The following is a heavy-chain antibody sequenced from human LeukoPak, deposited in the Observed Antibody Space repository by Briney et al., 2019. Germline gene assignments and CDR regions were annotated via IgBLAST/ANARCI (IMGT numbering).Heavy chain of an antibody. J-gene: IGHJ3*02. Sequence: GASVKVSCKASGYTFTGYYMHWVRRAPGQGLEWMGWINPDSGGTNYAQKFQGRVTMTRDSSISTAFMELSSLRSDDTAVYYCARVTGYYYDNNGSDAFDIWGQGTMVTVSS. V-gene: IGHV1-2*02. CDR2: INPDSGGT. CDR3: ARVTGYYYDNNGSDAFDI. CDR1: GYTFTGYY. D-gene: IGHD3-22*01.